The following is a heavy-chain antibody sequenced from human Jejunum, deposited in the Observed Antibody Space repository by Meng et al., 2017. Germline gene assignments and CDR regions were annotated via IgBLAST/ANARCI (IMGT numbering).Heavy chain of an antibody. Sequence: QLQWQASGPGLVKPSETLSLTGTVSGGSISSSNYYWGWLRQPPGKGLEWIGSINYSGNTYQNPSLKSRGTISVDTSKNQFSLTVSSVTAADTAVYYCARHLGHGDGLKIGFDYWGQGTLVTVSS. CDR3: ARHLGHGDGLKIGFDY. V-gene: IGHV4-39*01. J-gene: IGHJ4*02. CDR1: GGSISSSNYY. CDR2: INYSGNT. D-gene: IGHD4-17*01.